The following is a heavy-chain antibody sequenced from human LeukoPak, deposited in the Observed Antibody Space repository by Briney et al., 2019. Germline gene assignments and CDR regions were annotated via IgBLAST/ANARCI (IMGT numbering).Heavy chain of an antibody. V-gene: IGHV3-74*01. CDR2: INSDGSST. CDR3: AKDGAYSSSPPPPFDY. CDR1: GFTVSSDY. Sequence: GGSLRLSCAASGFTVSSDYMSWVRQAPGKGLVWVSRINSDGSSTSYADSVKGRFTISRDNAKNTLYLQMNSLRAEDTAVYYCAKDGAYSSSPPPPFDYWGQGTLVTVSS. J-gene: IGHJ4*02. D-gene: IGHD6-6*01.